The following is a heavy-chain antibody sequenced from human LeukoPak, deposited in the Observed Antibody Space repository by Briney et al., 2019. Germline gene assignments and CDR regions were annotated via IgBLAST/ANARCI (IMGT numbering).Heavy chain of an antibody. Sequence: GGSLRLSCVVSGFTFSTKSMNWVRQAPGKGLEWVSSISSSSSYIYYADSVKGRFTISRDNAKNSLYLQMNSLRAEDTAVYYCARVGDGYNSDAFDIWGQGTMVTVSS. D-gene: IGHD5-24*01. CDR3: ARVGDGYNSDAFDI. J-gene: IGHJ3*02. CDR1: GFTFSTKS. V-gene: IGHV3-21*01. CDR2: ISSSSSYI.